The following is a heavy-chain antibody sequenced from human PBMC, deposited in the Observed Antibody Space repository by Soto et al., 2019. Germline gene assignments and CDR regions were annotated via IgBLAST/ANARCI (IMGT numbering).Heavy chain of an antibody. CDR1: GFTVSSYY. D-gene: IGHD3-10*01. V-gene: IGHV3-53*01. J-gene: IGHJ6*02. Sequence: GGSLRLSCAASGFTVSSYYMSWVRQAPGKGLEWVSVIYSGGSTYYADSVKGRFTISSDNSRNTLYLQMSSLRAEDTAVYYCARGTIRGPLYYAYYYYGMDVWGQGTTVTVSS. CDR3: ARGTIRGPLYYAYYYYGMDV. CDR2: IYSGGST.